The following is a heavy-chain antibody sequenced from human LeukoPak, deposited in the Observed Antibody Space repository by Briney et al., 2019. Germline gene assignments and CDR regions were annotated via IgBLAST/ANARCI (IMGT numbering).Heavy chain of an antibody. Sequence: GGSLRLSCVASGFTFSSYGMHWVRQAPGKGLEWVAVISYDGSNKYYADSVKGRFTISRDNSKNTLYLQMNSLRAEDTAVYYCAKDAGYCTNGVCYTPFDYWGQGTLVTVSS. V-gene: IGHV3-30*18. CDR2: ISYDGSNK. CDR3: AKDAGYCTNGVCYTPFDY. J-gene: IGHJ4*02. D-gene: IGHD2-8*01. CDR1: GFTFSSYG.